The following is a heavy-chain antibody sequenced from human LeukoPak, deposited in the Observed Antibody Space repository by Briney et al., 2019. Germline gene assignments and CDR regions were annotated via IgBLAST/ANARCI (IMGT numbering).Heavy chain of an antibody. CDR3: ARHASGGTSYYLGY. CDR2: IHPADSDT. J-gene: IGHJ4*02. D-gene: IGHD4-23*01. CDR1: AYRFTSYW. V-gene: IGHV5-51*01. Sequence: GESLKISCKGSAYRFTSYWIGWVRQMPGRGLEWMGVIHPADSDTRYSPSFQGQVTISVDKSISTAYLQWSSLKASDTAIYYCARHASGGTSYYLGYWGQGTLVTVSS.